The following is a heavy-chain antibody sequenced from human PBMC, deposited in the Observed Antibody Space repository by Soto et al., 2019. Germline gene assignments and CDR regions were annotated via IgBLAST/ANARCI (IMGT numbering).Heavy chain of an antibody. CDR2: IIPRSGST. CDR1: GVTFRNYA. V-gene: IGHV1-69*01. J-gene: IGHJ4*02. CDR3: ARDEGDDTSGYYDVSY. D-gene: IGHD3-22*01. Sequence: QVQLVRSGNEVKKPGSSVRVSCKASGVTFRNYAVNWVRQAPGQGLEWMGGIIPRSGSTSYAQKFQGRVTITADESTNTAYMELRRLRSEDTAVYFCARDEGDDTSGYYDVSYWGQGTLVTVSS.